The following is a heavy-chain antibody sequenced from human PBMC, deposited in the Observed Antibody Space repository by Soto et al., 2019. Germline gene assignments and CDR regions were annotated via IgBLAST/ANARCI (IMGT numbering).Heavy chain of an antibody. Sequence: GGSLRLSCAASGFTFSSYGMHWVRQAPGKGLEWVAVIWYDGSNKYYADSMKGRFTISRDNSKNTLYLQMNSLRAEDTAVYYCARVGALHDAFDIWGQGTMVTVSS. CDR2: IWYDGSNK. V-gene: IGHV3-33*01. D-gene: IGHD3-16*01. J-gene: IGHJ3*02. CDR3: ARVGALHDAFDI. CDR1: GFTFSSYG.